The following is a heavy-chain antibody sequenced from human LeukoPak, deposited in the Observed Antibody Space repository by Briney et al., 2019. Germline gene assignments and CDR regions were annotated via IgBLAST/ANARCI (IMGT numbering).Heavy chain of an antibody. CDR1: GFTFSSYS. J-gene: IGHJ4*02. CDR2: ISGSGGST. CDR3: AKVWFGEDTYLDF. V-gene: IGHV3-23*01. Sequence: GGSLRLSCAASGFTFSSYSMNWVRQAPGKGLEWVSAISGSGGSTYYADSVKGRFTISRDNSKNTLYLQINSLRAEDTAVYYCAKVWFGEDTYLDFWGQGTLVTVSS. D-gene: IGHD3-10*01.